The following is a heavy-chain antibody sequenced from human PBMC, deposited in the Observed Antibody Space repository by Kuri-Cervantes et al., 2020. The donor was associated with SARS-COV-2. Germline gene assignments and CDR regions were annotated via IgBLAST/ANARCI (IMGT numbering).Heavy chain of an antibody. CDR2: ISYDGSNK. D-gene: IGHD4-17*01. J-gene: IGHJ4*02. CDR3: ARAPTVTLDY. V-gene: IGHV3-30-3*01. CDR1: GFTFSSYA. Sequence: GESLKISCAASGFTFSSYAMHWVRQAPGKGLEWVAVISYDGSNKYYADPVKGRFTISRDNSKNTLYLQMNSLRAEDTAVYYCARAPTVTLDYWGQGTLVTVSS.